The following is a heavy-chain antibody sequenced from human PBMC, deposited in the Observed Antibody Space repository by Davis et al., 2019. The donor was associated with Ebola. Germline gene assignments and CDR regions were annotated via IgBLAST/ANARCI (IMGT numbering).Heavy chain of an antibody. J-gene: IGHJ4*02. V-gene: IGHV3-33*08. CDR3: ARDKRYTFDY. D-gene: IGHD1-1*01. Sequence: GGSLRLSCAASEFTFTTYVMHWVRQAPDKGLEWVAVIWYDGSRKYYGDSVKGRFTISRDNSNNLLYLQMNSLRAEDTAVYYCARDKRYTFDYWGQGTLVTVSS. CDR1: EFTFTTYV. CDR2: IWYDGSRK.